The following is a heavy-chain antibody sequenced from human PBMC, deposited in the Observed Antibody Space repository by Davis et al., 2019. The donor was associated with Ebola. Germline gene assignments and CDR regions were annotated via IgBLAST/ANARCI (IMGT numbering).Heavy chain of an antibody. D-gene: IGHD2-21*01. CDR1: GFSFSSYW. Sequence: HTGGSLRLSCAASGFSFSSYWMHWVRQAPGKGLVWVSRIKTDGSMTGYGDSVQGRFTISRDNSKNTLFLQMNSLKAADTAVYYCVRDYGDWYGGDNWFGPWGQGALVTVAS. CDR2: IKTDGSMT. J-gene: IGHJ5*02. V-gene: IGHV3-74*01. CDR3: VRDYGDWYGGDNWFGP.